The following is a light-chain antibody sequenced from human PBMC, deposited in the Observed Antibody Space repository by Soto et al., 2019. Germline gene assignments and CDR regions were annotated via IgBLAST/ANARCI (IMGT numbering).Light chain of an antibody. J-gene: IGKJ4*01. CDR1: QDISNY. CDR2: DAS. V-gene: IGKV1-33*01. Sequence: DLQMTQSPSSLSASVGDRVTITCQASQDISNYLNWYQQKPGKAPKLLIYDASNLETGVPSRFSGSGSGTDVTFTISSLQAEDIATYDCQQYDNLPLTFGGGTKVEIK. CDR3: QQYDNLPLT.